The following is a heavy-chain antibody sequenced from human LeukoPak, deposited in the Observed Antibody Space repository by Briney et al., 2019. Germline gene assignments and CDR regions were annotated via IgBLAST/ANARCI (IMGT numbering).Heavy chain of an antibody. CDR1: GYTFNDYY. CDR3: ARALPSSTGYYNGDAFDS. D-gene: IGHD3-9*01. Sequence: ASVKVSCKASGYTFNDYYMHWVRQAPGQGLEWMGLINPDSGGTKYAQKFQGRVTLTRDTSINTAYMELNRLRSDDTAFYYCARALPSSTGYYNGDAFDSWGQGTMVTVSS. V-gene: IGHV1-2*02. J-gene: IGHJ3*01. CDR2: INPDSGGT.